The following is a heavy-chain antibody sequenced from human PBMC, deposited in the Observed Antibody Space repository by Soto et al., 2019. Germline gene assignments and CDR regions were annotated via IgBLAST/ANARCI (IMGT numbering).Heavy chain of an antibody. CDR1: GGSISSFY. D-gene: IGHD3-22*01. Sequence: PSETLSLTCTVSGGSISSFYWNWIRQPPGRGLEWIGSFYYSGPTNYNPSLSSRVTISVDTSKNQFSLQLTSATSADTAVYYCARGMSGYYFDSSGYPNPGPFDYWGQGTLVTVS. CDR2: FYYSGPT. CDR3: ARGMSGYYFDSSGYPNPGPFDY. V-gene: IGHV4-59*01. J-gene: IGHJ4*02.